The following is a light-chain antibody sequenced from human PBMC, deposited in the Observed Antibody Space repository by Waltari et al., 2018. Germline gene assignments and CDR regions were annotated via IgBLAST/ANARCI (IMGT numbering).Light chain of an antibody. J-gene: IGKJ4*01. CDR2: GAF. V-gene: IGKV3-15*01. Sequence: EIVLTQSPATLSVSPGDRATLSCRASQSVNTYLAWYQQKPGQAPRILISGAFSRATGISARFSGSGSGTDFTLTISSLEFADSAVYYCQQYYKWPLTFGGGTKMEIK. CDR3: QQYYKWPLT. CDR1: QSVNTY.